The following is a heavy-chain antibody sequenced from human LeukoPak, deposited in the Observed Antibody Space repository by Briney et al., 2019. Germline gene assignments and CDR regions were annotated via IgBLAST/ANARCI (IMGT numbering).Heavy chain of an antibody. J-gene: IGHJ4*02. D-gene: IGHD2-2*01. CDR2: IYYSGNT. CDR3: ARAGTLPAAAVDY. V-gene: IGHV4-59*08. Sequence: SETLSLTCTVSGDSISSYYWTWIRQPPGKGLEWIGYIYYSGNTNYHPSLKRRVTISVDTSKNQFSLDLISVTAADTAVYYCARAGTLPAAAVDYWGQGTLVTVAS. CDR1: GDSISSYY.